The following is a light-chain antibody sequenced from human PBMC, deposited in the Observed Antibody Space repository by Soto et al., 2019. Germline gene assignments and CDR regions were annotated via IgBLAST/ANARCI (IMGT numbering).Light chain of an antibody. V-gene: IGKV1-39*01. CDR2: TSS. Sequence: IEMTPSPASLSASVGDRVTITCRASQTIATYLNWFQHKSGRAPKLLIYTSSSVNSGVSSRFRGSGSGTDFTLTINDVQPEDSATYYCQQSYSSLVTFGAGTKVEIK. CDR3: QQSYSSLVT. J-gene: IGKJ4*01. CDR1: QTIATY.